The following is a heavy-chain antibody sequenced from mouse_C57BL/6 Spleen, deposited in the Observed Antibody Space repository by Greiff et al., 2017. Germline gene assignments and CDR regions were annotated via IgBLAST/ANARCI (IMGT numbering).Heavy chain of an antibody. CDR2: IYPGSGST. V-gene: IGHV1-55*01. CDR3: ARRADYDPLYWYFDV. J-gene: IGHJ1*03. Sequence: VQLQQSGAELVKPGASVKMSCKASGYTFTSYWITWVKQRPGQGLEWIGDIYPGSGSTNYNEKFKSKATLTVDTSSSTAYMQLSSLTSEDSAVYYCARRADYDPLYWYFDVWGTGTTVTVSS. CDR1: GYTFTSYW. D-gene: IGHD2-4*01.